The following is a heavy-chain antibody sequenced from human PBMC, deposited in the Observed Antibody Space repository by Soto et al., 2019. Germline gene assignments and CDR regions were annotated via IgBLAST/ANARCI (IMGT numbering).Heavy chain of an antibody. CDR3: ARVGYDFWSGYYGDYYYGMDV. Sequence: SVKVSCKASGGTFSSYAISWVRQAPGQGLEWLGGINSIFGTANYAQKFQGRVTITADETTSTAYMELSSLRSVDTAVYYCARVGYDFWSGYYGDYYYGMDVWGQGTTVTVSS. J-gene: IGHJ6*02. CDR1: GGTFSSYA. CDR2: INSIFGTA. D-gene: IGHD3-3*01. V-gene: IGHV1-69*13.